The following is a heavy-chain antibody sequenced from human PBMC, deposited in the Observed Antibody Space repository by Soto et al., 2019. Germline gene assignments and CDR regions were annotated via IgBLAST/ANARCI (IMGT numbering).Heavy chain of an antibody. J-gene: IGHJ6*02. V-gene: IGHV1-2*02. CDR2: INPNSGGT. Sequence: ASVKVSCKASGYTFTGYYMHWVRQAPGQGLEWMGWINPNSGGTNYAQKFQGRVTMTRDTSISTAYMELSRLRSDDTAVYYCARDFMYYYYGMDVWCQGTTVTVS. CDR3: ARDFMYYYYGMDV. CDR1: GYTFTGYY.